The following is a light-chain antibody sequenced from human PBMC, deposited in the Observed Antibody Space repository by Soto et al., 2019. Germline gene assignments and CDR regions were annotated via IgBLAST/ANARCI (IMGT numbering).Light chain of an antibody. CDR1: QSVSSSY. CDR2: GAS. J-gene: IGKJ4*01. CDR3: QQYATSPLT. V-gene: IGKV3-20*01. Sequence: EIVLTQSPGTLSLSPGERATLXFLASQSVSSSYLAWYQQKPGQAPRLLIYGASSRATGIPDRFSGSGSGTDFTLTISSLQSEDFAVYYCQQYATSPLTFGGGTKVDIK.